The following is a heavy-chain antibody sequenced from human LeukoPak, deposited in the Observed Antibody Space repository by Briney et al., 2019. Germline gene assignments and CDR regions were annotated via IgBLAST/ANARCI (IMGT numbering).Heavy chain of an antibody. CDR2: ASHSSNT. CDR1: GGSFSGHY. J-gene: IGHJ4*02. Sequence: SETLSLTCAVYGGSFSGHYWSWIRQPPGKGLEWIGVASHSSNTNYSPSLKSRVSISVDTSKNQFSLRLSSVTAADTAVYYCARRRDWNDVLDYWGQGTLVTVSS. D-gene: IGHD1-1*01. V-gene: IGHV4-34*01. CDR3: ARRRDWNDVLDY.